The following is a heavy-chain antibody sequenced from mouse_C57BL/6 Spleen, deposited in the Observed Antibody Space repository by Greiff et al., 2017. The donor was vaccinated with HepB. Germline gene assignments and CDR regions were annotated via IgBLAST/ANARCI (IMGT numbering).Heavy chain of an antibody. D-gene: IGHD2-3*01. CDR2: YPGSGNTY. CDR1: YTFTDYYM. V-gene: IGHV1-83*01. Sequence: VQLQQSGPELVKPGASVKMSCKASGYTFTDYYMHWVKQKPGKGLEWIGEIYPGSGNTYYNEKFKGKATLTADTSSSTAYMQLSSLTSEDSAVYFCARWLLRDYFDYWGQGTTLTVSS. CDR3: RWLLRDYFDY. J-gene: IGHJ2*01.